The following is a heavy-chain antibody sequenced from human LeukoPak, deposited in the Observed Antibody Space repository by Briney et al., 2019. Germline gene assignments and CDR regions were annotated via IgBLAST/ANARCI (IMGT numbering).Heavy chain of an antibody. V-gene: IGHV4-34*01. Sequence: SETLSLTCAVYGGSFSGYYWSWIRQPPGKGLEWIGEINHSGSTNCNPSLKSRVTISVDTSKNQFSLKLSSVTAADTAVYYCARGPVVVVPAARTFGYYYYGMDVWGQGTTVTVSS. J-gene: IGHJ6*02. CDR1: GGSFSGYY. D-gene: IGHD2-2*01. CDR3: ARGPVVVVPAARTFGYYYYGMDV. CDR2: INHSGST.